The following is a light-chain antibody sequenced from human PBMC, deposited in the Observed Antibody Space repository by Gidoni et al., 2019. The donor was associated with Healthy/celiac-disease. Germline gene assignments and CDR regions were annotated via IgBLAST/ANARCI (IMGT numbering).Light chain of an antibody. CDR3: MQALQTSFT. CDR2: LGS. Sequence: DIVTTQSPLSLPVTPGEPASISCRSSQSLLHSNGYSYLDWYLQKPGQSPQLLIYLGSNRASGVPDRFSGSGSGTDFTLKISRVEAEDVGVYYCMQALQTSFTFGPGTKVDIK. J-gene: IGKJ3*01. V-gene: IGKV2-28*01. CDR1: QSLLHSNGYSY.